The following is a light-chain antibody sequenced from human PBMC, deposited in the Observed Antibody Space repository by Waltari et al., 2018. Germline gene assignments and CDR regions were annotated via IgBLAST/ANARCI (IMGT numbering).Light chain of an antibody. CDR3: QLAQRFPF. J-gene: IGKJ3*01. Sequence: EIVLTPSPGPLSLSPGERATLPCRASQSVGNNSFAWYQQKPGQAPLLLMYDPSTRATGIPDRCRGSGSGTDFTLTISSLEPEDFATYYCQLAQRFPFFGPGTKVDVK. V-gene: IGKV3-20*01. CDR2: DPS. CDR1: QSVGNNS.